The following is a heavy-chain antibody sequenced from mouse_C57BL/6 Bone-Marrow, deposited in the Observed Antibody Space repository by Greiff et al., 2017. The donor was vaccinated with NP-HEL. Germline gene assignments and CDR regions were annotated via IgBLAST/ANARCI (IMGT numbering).Heavy chain of an antibody. CDR2: FHPYTDDP. V-gene: IGHV1-47*01. CDR1: GYTFTTYP. CDR3: ARGGNYWYYFDY. Sequence: QVQLQQSGAELVKPGASVKMSCKASGYTFTTYPLEWVKQNHGKSLAWIGNFHPYTDDPEYHEKFTNKAHLTVEKSSSTVYLELSRLTPDDSSVYYCARGGNYWYYFDYWGQGTTLTVSS. D-gene: IGHD2-1*01. J-gene: IGHJ2*01.